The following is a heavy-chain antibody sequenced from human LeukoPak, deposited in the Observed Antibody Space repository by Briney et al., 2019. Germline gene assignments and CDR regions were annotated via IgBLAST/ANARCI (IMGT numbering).Heavy chain of an antibody. Sequence: GGSLRLSCAASGFTFSSYSMNWVRQAPGKGLEWVSYISSTTSTIYYADSVRGRFTISRDNAKNSLYLQMNSLRAEDTAVYYCASAAYCTGDCYAFFDYWGQGALVTVSS. CDR3: ASAAYCTGDCYAFFDY. J-gene: IGHJ4*02. CDR1: GFTFSSYS. D-gene: IGHD2-21*02. V-gene: IGHV3-48*04. CDR2: ISSTTSTI.